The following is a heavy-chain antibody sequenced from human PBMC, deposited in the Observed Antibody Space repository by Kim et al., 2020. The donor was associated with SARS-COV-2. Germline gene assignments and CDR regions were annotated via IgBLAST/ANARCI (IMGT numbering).Heavy chain of an antibody. J-gene: IGHJ6*02. V-gene: IGHV4-59*01. Sequence: SETLSLTCTVSGGSISSYYWSWIRQPPGKGLEWMGYIYYSGSTNYNPSLKRRVTISVDTSKNQFSLKLSSVTTADTAVYYCARARSVAYYYYGMDGWVQG. CDR1: GGSISSYY. CDR2: IYYSGST. CDR3: ARARSVAYYYYGMDG.